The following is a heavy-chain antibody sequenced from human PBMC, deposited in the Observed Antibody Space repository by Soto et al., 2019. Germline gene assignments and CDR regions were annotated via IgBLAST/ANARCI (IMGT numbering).Heavy chain of an antibody. D-gene: IGHD2-2*01. J-gene: IGHJ4*02. CDR3: AKDRGGDCPDNSCYFGADY. CDR1: GFTFSSYG. CDR2: ISDTGSSH. Sequence: GGSLRLSCVGSGFTFSSYGMHWVRQAPGKGLECVAVISDTGSSHYYAASVEGRFTISRENSKNTLSLHMDRLRVEDTAVYYCAKDRGGDCPDNSCYFGADYWGQGTLVTVSS. V-gene: IGHV3-30*18.